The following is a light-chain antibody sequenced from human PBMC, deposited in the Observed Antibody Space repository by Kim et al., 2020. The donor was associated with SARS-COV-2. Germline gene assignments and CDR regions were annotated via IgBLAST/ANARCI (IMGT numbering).Light chain of an antibody. CDR2: KPS. V-gene: IGKV1-5*03. J-gene: IGKJ1*01. Sequence: DIQMTQSPSTLSASVGDRVTITCRASKSIGNWLAWYQQKPGKDPKVLIYKPSTLENGVPLRFSGFGSGTEFTLTISSLQPDDFASYYCQHYNPNSAWTFGQGTKVDIK. CDR3: QHYNPNSAWT. CDR1: KSIGNW.